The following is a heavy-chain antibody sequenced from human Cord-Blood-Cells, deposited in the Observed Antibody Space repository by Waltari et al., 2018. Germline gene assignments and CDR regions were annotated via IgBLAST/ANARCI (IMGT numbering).Heavy chain of an antibody. CDR2: IYYSGST. J-gene: IGHJ5*02. D-gene: IGHD5-18*01. Sequence: QVHLQDQGRGLVMPPQTLSLTCTVTGGPISSDDHYWRGLRPPPGKGLEWIGYIYYSGSTYYNPSLKSRVTISVDTSKNQFSLKLSSVTAADTAVYYCARELGYSYGYNWFDPWGQGTLVTVSS. V-gene: IGHV4-30-4*01. CDR3: ARELGYSYGYNWFDP. CDR1: GGPISSDDHY.